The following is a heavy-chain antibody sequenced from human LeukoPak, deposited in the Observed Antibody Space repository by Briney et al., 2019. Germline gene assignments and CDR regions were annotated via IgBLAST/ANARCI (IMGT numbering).Heavy chain of an antibody. D-gene: IGHD6-19*01. Sequence: ASVKVSCKASGGTFSSYAISWVRQAPGQGLEWMGGIIPIFGTANYAQKFQGRVTITADESTSTAYMELSSLRSEDTAVYYCASGWETFDAFDIWGQGTMVTVSS. CDR3: ASGWETFDAFDI. J-gene: IGHJ3*02. CDR1: GGTFSSYA. CDR2: IIPIFGTA. V-gene: IGHV1-69*13.